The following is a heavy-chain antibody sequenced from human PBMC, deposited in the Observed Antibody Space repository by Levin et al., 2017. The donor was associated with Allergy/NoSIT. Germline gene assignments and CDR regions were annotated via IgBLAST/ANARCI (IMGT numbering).Heavy chain of an antibody. D-gene: IGHD3-10*01. Sequence: PSETLSLTCTVSGGSISTYYWSWIRQPPGKGLEWIGYIYYRGSTNYNPSLKSRVTISVDTSKNQFSLKLSSVTAADTAVYYCARDRGRSYWYFDLWGRGTLVTVSS. V-gene: IGHV4-59*01. CDR2: IYYRGST. CDR3: ARDRGRSYWYFDL. J-gene: IGHJ2*01. CDR1: GGSISTYY.